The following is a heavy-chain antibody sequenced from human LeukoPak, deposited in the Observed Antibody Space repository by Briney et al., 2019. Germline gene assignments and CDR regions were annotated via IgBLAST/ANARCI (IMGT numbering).Heavy chain of an antibody. CDR2: INHSGST. CDR3: ARDSGDYEMDT. J-gene: IGHJ5*02. Sequence: SETLSLTCAVYGGSFSGYYWSWIRQPPGKGLEWIGEINHSGSTNYNPSLKSRVTISVDRSKNQFSLKLSSVTAADTAVYYCARDSGDYEMDTWGQGTLVTVSS. CDR1: GGSFSGYY. V-gene: IGHV4-34*01. D-gene: IGHD4-17*01.